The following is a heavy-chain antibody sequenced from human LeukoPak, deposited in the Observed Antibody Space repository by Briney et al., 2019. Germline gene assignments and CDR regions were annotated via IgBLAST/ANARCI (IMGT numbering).Heavy chain of an antibody. J-gene: IGHJ5*02. V-gene: IGHV3-23*01. CDR3: SKGGGSNWFDP. Sequence: GGALRLSCAASGLTLRTYAMTWVRQAPRKGLEWVSSINGRGDSTYYAQSLKGRFTISHDHCKHKLYLQMNSLRAEGTTVCCCSKGGGSNWFDPWGQGTLVTVYS. CDR1: GLTLRTYA. D-gene: IGHD2-15*01. CDR2: INGRGDST.